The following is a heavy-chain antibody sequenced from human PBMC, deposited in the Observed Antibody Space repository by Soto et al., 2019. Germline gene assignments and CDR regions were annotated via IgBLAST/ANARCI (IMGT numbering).Heavy chain of an antibody. J-gene: IGHJ6*02. CDR2: IIPNNGTA. Sequence: ASVKVSCKSSLGTFSSYSISWVRQAPGQGLEWMGGIIPNNGTANYAQKFQGRVTITRDMSLRTAYIELSSLRSEDSAVYYWARSDPGYSSGWYAGDYYYYYGMDVWGQGTTVTVSS. CDR3: ARSDPGYSSGWYAGDYYYYYGMDV. CDR1: LGTFSSYS. D-gene: IGHD6-19*01. V-gene: IGHV1-69*05.